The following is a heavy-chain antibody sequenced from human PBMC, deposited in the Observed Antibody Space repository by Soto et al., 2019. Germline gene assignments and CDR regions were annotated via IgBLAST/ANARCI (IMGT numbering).Heavy chain of an antibody. CDR1: GGSISSGRYH. V-gene: IGHV4-39*01. Sequence: SETLSLTCTVSGGSISSGRYHWRWVRQPPGKGLEWIGSIYYDGSTYYNPSLKSRVTISLDTSKNQFSLKLSSVTAADTAVYYCTTTGGYWGQGILVTVS. J-gene: IGHJ4*02. D-gene: IGHD4-17*01. CDR3: TTTGGY. CDR2: IYYDGST.